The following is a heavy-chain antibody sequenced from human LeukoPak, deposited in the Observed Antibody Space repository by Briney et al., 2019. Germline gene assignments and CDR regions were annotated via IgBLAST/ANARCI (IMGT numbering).Heavy chain of an antibody. Sequence: GGSLRLSCAASGFTFSNYAMTWVRQAPGKGLEWVSAISGSGSSTYYADSVKGRFTISRDNSKNTLYLQMNSLRAEDTAVYYCAKDRENTVVGDASDIWGQGTMVTVS. CDR1: GFTFSNYA. CDR2: ISGSGSST. V-gene: IGHV3-23*01. CDR3: AKDRENTVVGDASDI. J-gene: IGHJ3*02. D-gene: IGHD4-23*01.